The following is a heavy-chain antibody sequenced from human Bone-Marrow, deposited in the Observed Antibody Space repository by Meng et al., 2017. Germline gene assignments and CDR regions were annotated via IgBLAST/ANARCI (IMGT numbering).Heavy chain of an antibody. CDR2: IYSGGST. V-gene: IGHV3-53*01. CDR3: VRDLSRVRGARLSYTFDY. Sequence: GGSLRLSCAASGFTVSSNYMSWVRQAPGKGLEWVSVIYSGGSTYYADSVKGRFTISRDNSKNTLYLQMNSLRAEDMAVYYCVRDLSRVRGARLSYTFDYWGQGTLVTVSS. D-gene: IGHD3-10*01. J-gene: IGHJ4*02. CDR1: GFTVSSNY.